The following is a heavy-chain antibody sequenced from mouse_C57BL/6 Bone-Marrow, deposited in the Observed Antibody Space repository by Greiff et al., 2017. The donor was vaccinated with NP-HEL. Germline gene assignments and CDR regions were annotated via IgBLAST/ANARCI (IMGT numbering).Heavy chain of an antibody. V-gene: IGHV1-82*01. Sequence: QVQLKESGPELVKPGASVKISCKASGYAFSSSWMNWVKQRPGKGLEWIGRIYPGDGDTNYNGKFKGKATLTADKSSSTAYMQLSSLTSEDSAVYCCARNWDVDYWGQGTTLTVSS. D-gene: IGHD4-1*01. CDR1: GYAFSSSW. CDR3: ARNWDVDY. CDR2: IYPGDGDT. J-gene: IGHJ2*01.